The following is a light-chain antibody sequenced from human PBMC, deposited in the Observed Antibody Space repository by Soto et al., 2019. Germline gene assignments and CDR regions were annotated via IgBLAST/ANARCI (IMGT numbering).Light chain of an antibody. CDR2: GAS. V-gene: IGKV3-15*01. CDR1: QSVSSN. Sequence: EVVMTQSPATLSVSPGERATLSCRASQSVSSNLAWYQQKPGQAPRLLIYGASTRAAGIPARFSGSGSGTDFTPTIPSLESEVLGVYYCHQHNTWWPFGQGPKGEIK. CDR3: HQHNTWWP. J-gene: IGKJ1*01.